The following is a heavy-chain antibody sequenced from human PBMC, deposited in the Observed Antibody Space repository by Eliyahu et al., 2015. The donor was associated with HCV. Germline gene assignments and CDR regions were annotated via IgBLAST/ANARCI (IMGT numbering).Heavy chain of an antibody. Sequence: EVRLVESGGGLVKPGGSLXLXCAASGFPFSSYSMHWVRQAPGKGLEWVSSISSRSSYIYYSDSVKGRFSISRDDAKQSLYLQMKSLRAEDTAVYSCARDWTGNGAFDSWGQGMLVTVSS. CDR3: ARDWTGNGAFDS. CDR2: ISSRSSYI. D-gene: IGHD3/OR15-3a*01. V-gene: IGHV3-21*01. J-gene: IGHJ4*02. CDR1: GFPFSSYS.